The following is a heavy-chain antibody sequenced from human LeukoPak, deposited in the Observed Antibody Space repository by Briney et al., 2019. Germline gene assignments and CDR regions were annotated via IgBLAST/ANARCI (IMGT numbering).Heavy chain of an antibody. J-gene: IGHJ4*02. CDR1: GGSISSYY. Sequence: SETLSLTCTVSGGSISSYYWSWIRQPPGKGLEWIGYIYYSGSTNYNPSLKSRVTISVDTSKNQFSLKLSSVTAADTAVYYCARGLGYSYEWSLFDYWGQGTPVTVSS. CDR2: IYYSGST. V-gene: IGHV4-59*12. D-gene: IGHD5-18*01. CDR3: ARGLGYSYEWSLFDY.